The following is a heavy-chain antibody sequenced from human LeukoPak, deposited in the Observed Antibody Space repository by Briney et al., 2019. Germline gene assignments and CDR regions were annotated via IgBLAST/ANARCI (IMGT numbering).Heavy chain of an antibody. J-gene: IGHJ6*02. V-gene: IGHV1-2*02. CDR2: INPNSGGT. CDR3: ARDCSGGSCYSLVRYGMDV. CDR1: GCTFTGYY. D-gene: IGHD2-15*01. Sequence: VASVKVSCKASGCTFTGYYMHWVRQAPGQGLEWMGWINPNSGGTNYAQKFQGRVTMTRDTSITTAYMELSRLRSDDTAVYYCARDCSGGSCYSLVRYGMDVWGQGTTVTVSS.